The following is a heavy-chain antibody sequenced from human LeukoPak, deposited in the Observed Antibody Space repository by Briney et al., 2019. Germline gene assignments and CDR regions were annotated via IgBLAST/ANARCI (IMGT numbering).Heavy chain of an antibody. CDR1: GFIFSDYY. CDR2: TRNKANSYTT. CDR3: ARGEFDY. Sequence: GGSLRLSCAASGFIFSDYYMSWVRQAPGKGLEWVGRTRNKANSYTTEYAASVKGRFTISRNDSKNSLYLQMNSLKTEDTAVYYCARGEFDYWGQGTLVTVSS. V-gene: IGHV3-72*01. J-gene: IGHJ4*02.